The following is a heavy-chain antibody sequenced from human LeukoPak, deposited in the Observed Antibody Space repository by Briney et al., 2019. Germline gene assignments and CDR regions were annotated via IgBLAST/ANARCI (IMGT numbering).Heavy chain of an antibody. CDR1: GVSISSSNSY. J-gene: IGHJ6*03. D-gene: IGHD3-9*01. CDR3: ARVGYDILTGYYIPRYYYYYMDV. Sequence: SETLSLTCTVSGVSISSSNSYWGWIRQPPGKGLEWIGSIYYSGNTYYNASLKSQVSISIDTSKNQFSLRLTSVTAADTAVYYCARVGYDILTGYYIPRYYYYYMDVWGKGTTVTISS. CDR2: IYYSGNT. V-gene: IGHV4-39*01.